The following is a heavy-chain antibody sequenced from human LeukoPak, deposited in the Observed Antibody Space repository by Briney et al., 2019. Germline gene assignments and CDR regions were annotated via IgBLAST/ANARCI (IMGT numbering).Heavy chain of an antibody. CDR2: ISYDGSNK. CDR3: ARGRNVNYYGRNWFDP. D-gene: IGHD3-10*01. CDR1: GFTFSSYG. V-gene: IGHV3-30*03. J-gene: IGHJ5*02. Sequence: GGSLRLSCAASGFTFSSYGMHWVRQAPGKGLEWVAVISYDGSNKYYADSVKGRFTISRDNSKNTLYLQMSSLRSEDTAVYYCARGRNVNYYGRNWFDPWGQGTLVTVSS.